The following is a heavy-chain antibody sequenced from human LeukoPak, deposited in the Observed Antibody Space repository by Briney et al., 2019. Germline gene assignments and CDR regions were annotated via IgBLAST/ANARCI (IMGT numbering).Heavy chain of an antibody. V-gene: IGHV3-30*18. D-gene: IGHD3-16*01. Sequence: GGSLRLSCAASGFTFSSYGMHWVRQAPGKGLEWVAVISYDGNNKFYADSVKGRFTISRDNSKNTLYLQMNSLRAEATAVYYCAKDHYNYIWGTYEFDHWGQGTLVTVSS. J-gene: IGHJ4*02. CDR3: AKDHYNYIWGTYEFDH. CDR2: ISYDGNNK. CDR1: GFTFSSYG.